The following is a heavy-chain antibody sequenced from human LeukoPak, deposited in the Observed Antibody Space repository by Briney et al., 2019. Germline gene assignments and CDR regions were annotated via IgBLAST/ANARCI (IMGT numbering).Heavy chain of an antibody. CDR1: GYTLTELS. J-gene: IGHJ3*02. D-gene: IGHD4-23*01. Sequence: ASVKLSCKVSGYTLTELSMHWVRQAPGTGLEWRGGFDPEDGETIYAQKFQGRVTMTEDTSTDTAYMELSSLRSEDTAVYYCATCRDLRWCDAFDIWGQGTMVTVSS. CDR2: FDPEDGET. CDR3: ATCRDLRWCDAFDI. V-gene: IGHV1-24*01.